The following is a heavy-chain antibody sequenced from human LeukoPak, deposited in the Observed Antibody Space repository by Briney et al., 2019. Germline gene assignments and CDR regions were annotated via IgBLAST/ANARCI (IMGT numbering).Heavy chain of an antibody. Sequence: NPGGSLRLSCAASGFTFSSYSMNRVRQAPGKGLEWVSSISSRSSYIDYADSLKGRFTISRDNAKNSLYLQMNSLRAEDTAVYYCAKFGNCSGGSCSPNWFDPWGQGTLVTVSS. D-gene: IGHD2-15*01. CDR2: ISSRSSYI. J-gene: IGHJ5*02. V-gene: IGHV3-21*04. CDR3: AKFGNCSGGSCSPNWFDP. CDR1: GFTFSSYS.